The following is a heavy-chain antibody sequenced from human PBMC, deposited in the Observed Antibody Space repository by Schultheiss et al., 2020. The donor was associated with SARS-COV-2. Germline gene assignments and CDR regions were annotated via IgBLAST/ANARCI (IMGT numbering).Heavy chain of an antibody. J-gene: IGHJ5*02. Sequence: SETLSLTCAVSGGSISSGGYSWSWIRQPPGKGLEWIGYIYHSGSTYYNPSLKSRVTISVDRSKNQFSLKLSSVTAADTAVYYCARGRPYYYDSSGLGWFDPWGQGTLVTVSS. CDR3: ARGRPYYYDSSGLGWFDP. CDR2: IYHSGST. V-gene: IGHV4-30-2*01. D-gene: IGHD3-22*01. CDR1: GGSISSGGYS.